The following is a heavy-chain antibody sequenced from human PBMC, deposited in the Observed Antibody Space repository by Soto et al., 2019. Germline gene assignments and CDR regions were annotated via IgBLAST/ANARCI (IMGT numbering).Heavy chain of an antibody. V-gene: IGHV3-33*01. CDR3: ARGGWIVPFIDY. CDR2: IWYDGSNK. Sequence: QVQLVESGGGVVQPGRSLRLSCAASGFTFSSYGMHWVRQAPGKGLEWVAVIWYDGSNKYYADSVKGRFTISRDNSKNTLHLQMNSLRAEDTAVYYCARGGWIVPFIDYWGQGTLVTVSS. CDR1: GFTFSSYG. D-gene: IGHD2-2*01. J-gene: IGHJ4*02.